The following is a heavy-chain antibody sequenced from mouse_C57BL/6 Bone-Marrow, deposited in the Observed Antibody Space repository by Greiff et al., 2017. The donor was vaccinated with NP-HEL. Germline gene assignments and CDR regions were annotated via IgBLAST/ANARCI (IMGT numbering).Heavy chain of an antibody. Sequence: VQLQQSGAELVRPGASVKLSCTASGFNIKDYYMHWVKQRPEQGLEWIGWIDPENGDTEYASKFQGKATITADTSSNTAYLQLSSLTSEDTAVYYCTCYYYGSSPWFAYWGQGTLVTVSA. J-gene: IGHJ3*01. CDR2: IDPENGDT. CDR3: TCYYYGSSPWFAY. V-gene: IGHV14-4*01. CDR1: GFNIKDYY. D-gene: IGHD1-1*01.